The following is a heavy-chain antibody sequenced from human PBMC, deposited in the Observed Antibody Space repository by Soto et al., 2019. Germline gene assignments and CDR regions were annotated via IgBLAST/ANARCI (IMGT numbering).Heavy chain of an antibody. Sequence: PGGSLRLSCAASGFTFSDYYMSWIRQAPGKGLEWVSYISSSSSYTNYADSVKGRFTISRDNAKNSLYLQMNSLRAEDTAVYYCARDKGLGDYVWGSYRPAHYGMDVWGQGTTVTVSS. V-gene: IGHV3-11*06. CDR3: ARDKGLGDYVWGSYRPAHYGMDV. CDR1: GFTFSDYY. CDR2: ISSSSSYT. J-gene: IGHJ6*02. D-gene: IGHD3-16*02.